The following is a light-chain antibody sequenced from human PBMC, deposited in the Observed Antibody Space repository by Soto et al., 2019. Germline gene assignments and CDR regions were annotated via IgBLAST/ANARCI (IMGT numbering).Light chain of an antibody. CDR3: QQYSSHWT. Sequence: DIQMTQSPSTLSASVGDRVTISCRASQSISSWLAWYQQKPGKAPNLLIYDASSLQSGVPSRFSGIGSGTGFTLTISSLQPDDFATYYCQQYSSHWTFGQGTKVDIK. CDR2: DAS. J-gene: IGKJ1*01. CDR1: QSISSW. V-gene: IGKV1-5*01.